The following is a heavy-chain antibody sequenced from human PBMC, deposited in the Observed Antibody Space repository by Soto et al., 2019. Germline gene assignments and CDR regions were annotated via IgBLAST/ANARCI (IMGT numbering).Heavy chain of an antibody. D-gene: IGHD3-10*01. CDR3: VSGEKLLWFGELIPCYYCYGMDV. CDR1: GFTFSNSD. Sequence: GGSLRLSCAASGFTFSNSDMNWVRQAPGKWLEWVSGVSWNGSRTHYADSVKGRFIISRDNSRNFLYQQMNSLRPEDMAVYYCVSGEKLLWFGELIPCYYCYGMDVWGQGXTVTVYS. CDR2: VSWNGSRT. J-gene: IGHJ6*02. V-gene: IGHV3-35*01.